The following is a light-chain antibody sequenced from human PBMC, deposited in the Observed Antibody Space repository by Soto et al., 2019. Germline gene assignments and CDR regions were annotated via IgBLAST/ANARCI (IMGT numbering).Light chain of an antibody. J-gene: IGKJ2*01. Sequence: EIVLTQSPGTLSLSPGERATLSCRASQSVSSSYLAWYQQKPGQAPRLLIYGASSRATCIPDRFSGSGSGSDFTFTFSRLERVDFAVYYCQQYGSSPVYTFGQGTKLEMK. CDR2: GAS. CDR1: QSVSSSY. CDR3: QQYGSSPVYT. V-gene: IGKV3-20*01.